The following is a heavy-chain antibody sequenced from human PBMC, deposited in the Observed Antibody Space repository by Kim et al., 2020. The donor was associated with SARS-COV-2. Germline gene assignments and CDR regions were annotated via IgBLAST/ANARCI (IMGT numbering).Heavy chain of an antibody. CDR1: GYSFTSYW. V-gene: IGHV5-51*01. Sequence: GESLKISCKGSGYSFTSYWIGWVRQMPGKGLEWMGIIYPGDSDTRYSPSFQGQVTISADKSISTAYLQWSSLKASDTAMYYCARLNGGAARRDAFDIWGQGTMVTVSS. CDR3: ARLNGGAARRDAFDI. J-gene: IGHJ3*02. CDR2: IYPGDSDT. D-gene: IGHD6-6*01.